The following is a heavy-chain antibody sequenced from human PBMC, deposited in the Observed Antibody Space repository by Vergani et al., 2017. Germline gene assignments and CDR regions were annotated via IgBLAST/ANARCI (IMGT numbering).Heavy chain of an antibody. V-gene: IGHV3-7*01. CDR3: AREGVPRCCIVGAPDF. CDR2: IKEDGTEK. CDR1: GFTFSSYA. J-gene: IGHJ4*02. Sequence: VQLVESGGGMVQPGRSLRLSCAASGFTFSSYAMHWVRQAPGKGLEWVANIKEDGTEKYYLDSVKGRFTISRDIAENSIYLEMNSLRVEDTAVYYCAREGVPRCCIVGAPDFWGQGTQVTVSS. D-gene: IGHD1-26*01.